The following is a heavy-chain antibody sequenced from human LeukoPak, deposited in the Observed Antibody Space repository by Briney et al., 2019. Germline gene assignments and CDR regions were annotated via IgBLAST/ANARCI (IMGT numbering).Heavy chain of an antibody. Sequence: PPETLSLTCTVSGGSLCSYQWSWIWQPPGEGLEWIGYISYSGYTNYNPSLRSRITISPDTSKNQFSLRLTSVTAADTAVYYCAGHHPRNTVDFWGQGTLVTVSS. J-gene: IGHJ4*02. CDR2: ISYSGYT. CDR1: GGSLCSYQ. CDR3: AGHHPRNTVDF. V-gene: IGHV4-59*08. D-gene: IGHD2/OR15-2a*01.